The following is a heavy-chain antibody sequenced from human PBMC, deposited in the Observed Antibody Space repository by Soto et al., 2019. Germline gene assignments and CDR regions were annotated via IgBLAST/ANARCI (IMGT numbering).Heavy chain of an antibody. CDR2: INAGNGNT. CDR1: GYTFTSYA. D-gene: IGHD6-19*01. V-gene: IGHV1-3*01. J-gene: IGHJ4*02. Sequence: GASVKVSCKASGYTFTSYAMHWVRQAPGQRLEWMGWINAGNGNTKYSQKFQGRVTITRDTSASTAYMELSSLRSEDTAVYYCARETGYSSGWYVGTIDYWGQGTLVTVSS. CDR3: ARETGYSSGWYVGTIDY.